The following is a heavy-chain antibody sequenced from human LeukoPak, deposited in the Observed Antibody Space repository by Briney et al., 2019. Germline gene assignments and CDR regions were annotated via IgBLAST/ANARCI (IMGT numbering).Heavy chain of an antibody. CDR2: IYYSGST. J-gene: IGHJ4*02. Sequence: SETLSLTCTVSGGSISSSSYYWGWIRQPPGKGLEWIGSIYYSGSTCYNPSLKSRVTISVDTSKNQFSLKLSSVTAADTAVYYCARLTWDRLLSVGPFDYWGQGTLVTVSS. V-gene: IGHV4-39*01. CDR1: GGSISSSSYY. CDR3: ARLTWDRLLSVGPFDY. D-gene: IGHD3/OR15-3a*01.